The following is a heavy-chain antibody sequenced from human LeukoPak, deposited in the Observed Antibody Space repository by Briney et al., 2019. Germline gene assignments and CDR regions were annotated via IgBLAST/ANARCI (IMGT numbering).Heavy chain of an antibody. V-gene: IGHV3-21*01. D-gene: IGHD4-17*01. CDR1: GFTFSSYS. Sequence: PGGSLRLSCAASGFTFSSYSMNWVRQAPGKGLEWVSSISSSSSYIYYADSVKGRFTISRDNAKNSLYLQMNSLRAEDTAVYYCARDVNYGDDAFDIWGQGTMVTVSS. CDR3: ARDVNYGDDAFDI. J-gene: IGHJ3*02. CDR2: ISSSSSYI.